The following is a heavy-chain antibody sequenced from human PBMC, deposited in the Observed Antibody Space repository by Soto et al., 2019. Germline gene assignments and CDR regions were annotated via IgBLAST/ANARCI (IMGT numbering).Heavy chain of an antibody. CDR1: GFTLSSYS. CDR2: ISSTSSTI. CDR3: ARAHDSSGYYYFQH. J-gene: IGHJ1*01. V-gene: IGHV3-48*02. D-gene: IGHD3-22*01. Sequence: GGSLRLSCAASGFTLSSYSMNWVRQAPGKGLEWVSYISSTSSTIYYADSVKGRFTSSRDNAKNSLFLQMNSLRDEDTAVYFCARAHDSSGYYYFQHWGQGTLVTVSS.